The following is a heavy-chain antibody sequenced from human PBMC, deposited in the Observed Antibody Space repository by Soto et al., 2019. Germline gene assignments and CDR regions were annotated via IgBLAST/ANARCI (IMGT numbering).Heavy chain of an antibody. Sequence: PGGALRLSCFASGFTFSSYWMSWVRQAPGKGLEWVANIKQDGSEKYYVDSVKGRFTISRDNAKNSLFLQMNSLRADDTAVYYCASMYSSSSSNYFDYWGQGTLVPFSS. CDR2: IKQDGSEK. D-gene: IGHD6-6*01. V-gene: IGHV3-7*03. J-gene: IGHJ4*02. CDR1: GFTFSSYW. CDR3: ASMYSSSSSNYFDY.